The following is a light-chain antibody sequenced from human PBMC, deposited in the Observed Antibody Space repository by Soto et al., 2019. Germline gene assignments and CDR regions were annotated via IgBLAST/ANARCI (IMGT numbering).Light chain of an antibody. CDR3: QQRSNWPPFT. CDR2: DAS. CDR1: QSVSSY. J-gene: IGKJ2*01. Sequence: EIVLTQSPATLSLSPGERATLSCRASQSVSSYLAWYQQKPGQAPRLLIYDASNRATGIPARFSGSGSGTDFTLTSSSREPEDFAVYYWQQRSNWPPFTFGQGTKLEIK. V-gene: IGKV3-11*01.